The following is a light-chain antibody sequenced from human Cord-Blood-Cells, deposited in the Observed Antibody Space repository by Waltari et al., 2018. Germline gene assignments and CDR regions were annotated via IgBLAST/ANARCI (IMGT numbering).Light chain of an antibody. V-gene: IGKV3-15*01. CDR2: GAS. CDR1: QSVSSN. CDR3: QQYNNWWT. J-gene: IGKJ1*01. Sequence: EIVMTQSPATLSVSPGERATRTCRASQSVSSNLAWYQQKPGQTPRLLIYGASTRATGIPARCSGSGSGTEFTLTISHLQSEDFAVYYCQQYNNWWTFGQGTKVEIK.